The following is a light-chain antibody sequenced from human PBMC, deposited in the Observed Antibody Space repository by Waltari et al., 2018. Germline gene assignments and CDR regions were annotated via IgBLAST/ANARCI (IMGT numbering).Light chain of an antibody. CDR3: QQYGSSPPYT. CDR1: QSLLWESNNRNY. Sequence: DFVMTQSPDSLAVSLGERATINCKSSQSLLWESNNRNYLAWYQRKPGQPPKVLITWASTRESGVPDRFSGSGSGTDFALTISRLEPEDFAVYYCQQYGSSPPYTFGQGTKLEIK. CDR2: WAS. V-gene: IGKV4-1*01. J-gene: IGKJ2*01.